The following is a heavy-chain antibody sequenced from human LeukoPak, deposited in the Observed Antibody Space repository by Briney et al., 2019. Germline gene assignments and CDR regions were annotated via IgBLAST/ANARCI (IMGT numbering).Heavy chain of an antibody. CDR2: ISYDGSNK. J-gene: IGHJ4*02. CDR3: AEGDSSRYPDY. Sequence: GGSLRLSCAASGFTFSSYGMHWVRQAPGKGLEWVAVISYDGSNKYYADSVKGRFTISRDNAKNSLYLQMNSLRAEDTAVYYCAEGDSSRYPDYWGQGTLVTVSS. CDR1: GFTFSSYG. V-gene: IGHV3-30*18. D-gene: IGHD6-13*01.